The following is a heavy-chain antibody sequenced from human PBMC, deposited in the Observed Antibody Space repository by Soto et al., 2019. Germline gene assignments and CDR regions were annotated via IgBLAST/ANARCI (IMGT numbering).Heavy chain of an antibody. CDR3: ARRTDDSSGPFDY. Sequence: SVKVSCKASGGTFSSYAISWVRQAPGQGLDWMGGIIPIFGTANYAQKFQGRVTITADESTSTAYMELSSLRSEDTAVYYCARRTDDSSGPFDYWGQGTLVTVSS. CDR1: GGTFSSYA. V-gene: IGHV1-69*13. J-gene: IGHJ4*02. D-gene: IGHD3-22*01. CDR2: IIPIFGTA.